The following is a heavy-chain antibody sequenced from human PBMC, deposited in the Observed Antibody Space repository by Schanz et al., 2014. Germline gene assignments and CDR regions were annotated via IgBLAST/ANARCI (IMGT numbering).Heavy chain of an antibody. V-gene: IGHV3-66*01. CDR2: IYASGAT. CDR3: AKDLLYGAPMPLNHLDY. D-gene: IGHD2-2*01. CDR1: GFTLSNSD. Sequence: VQLVESGGGVVQPGRSLRLSCAASGFTLSNSDMHWVRQGTGKGLEWVSTIYASGATYYADSVKRRFTISRDISKNTLHLQVTSLRAEDTAVYYCAKDLLYGAPMPLNHLDYWGQGTLVTVSS. J-gene: IGHJ4*02.